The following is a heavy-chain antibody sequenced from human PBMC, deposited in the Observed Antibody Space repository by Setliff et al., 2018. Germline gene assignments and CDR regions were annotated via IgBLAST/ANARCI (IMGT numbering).Heavy chain of an antibody. CDR3: ARESQGLRGFDI. D-gene: IGHD4-17*01. V-gene: IGHV4-39*07. J-gene: IGHJ3*02. CDR2: IYYRGDT. Sequence: PSETLSLTCTVSGASLSSGTYYWGWIRQPPGKGLEWIGRIYYRGDTYYNASLKGRLTISVDTAQNQFSLRLSSVTAADTAVYYCARESQGLRGFDIWGQGTMVTVSS. CDR1: GASLSSGTYY.